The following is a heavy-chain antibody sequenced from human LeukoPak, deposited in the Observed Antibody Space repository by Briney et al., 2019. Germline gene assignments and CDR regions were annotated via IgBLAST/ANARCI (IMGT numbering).Heavy chain of an antibody. Sequence: GGSLRLSCAASRFTFSSYWMSWVRQAPGKGLEWVANIKQDGSEKYYVDSVKGRFTISRDNAKNSLYLQMNSLRAEDTAVYYCAGHDSSGYYHHPYYYWGQGTLVTVSS. CDR1: RFTFSSYW. CDR2: IKQDGSEK. D-gene: IGHD3-22*01. CDR3: AGHDSSGYYHHPYYY. J-gene: IGHJ4*02. V-gene: IGHV3-7*01.